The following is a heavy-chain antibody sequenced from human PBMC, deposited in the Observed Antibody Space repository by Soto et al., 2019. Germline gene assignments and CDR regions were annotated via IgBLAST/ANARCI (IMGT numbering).Heavy chain of an antibody. J-gene: IGHJ4*02. V-gene: IGHV3-30*03. CDR1: GFTFSHYG. Sequence: QVQLVESGGVVVQPGRSLRLSCAASGFTFSHYGIHWVRQAPGKGLEWLAVISYDGSNKHYADSVKGRFTVSRDNSKNTLYLQMNSLRAEAKSVYFCARYSGKYQGPIDYLGQGTMVTVSS. CDR2: ISYDGSNK. CDR3: ARYSGKYQGPIDY. D-gene: IGHD1-26*01.